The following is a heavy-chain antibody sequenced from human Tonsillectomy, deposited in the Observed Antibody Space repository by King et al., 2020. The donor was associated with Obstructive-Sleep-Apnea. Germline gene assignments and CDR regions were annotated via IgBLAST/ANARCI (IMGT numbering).Heavy chain of an antibody. V-gene: IGHV4-59*01. J-gene: IGHJ6*02. Sequence: LQLQESGPGLVKPSETLSLTCTVSGGSTSSYYWSWIRQPPGKGLEWIGYIYYSGSTNYNPSLKSRVTIFLDTSKNQFSLKLSSLTAADTAVYYCARINYYYGMDVWGQGTTVTVSS. CDR3: ARINYYYGMDV. CDR1: GGSTSSYY. CDR2: IYYSGST.